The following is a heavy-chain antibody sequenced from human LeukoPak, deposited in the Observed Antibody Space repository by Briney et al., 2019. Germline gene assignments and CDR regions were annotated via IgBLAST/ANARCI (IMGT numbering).Heavy chain of an antibody. D-gene: IGHD2-2*01. CDR3: ARDLACSSTSCTDTV. V-gene: IGHV1-18*01. Sequence: ASVKVSCKASGYTFTSYGISWVRQAPGQGLEWMGWISAYNGNTNCAQKLQGRVTMTRDTSTSTVYMELSSLRSEDTAVYYCARDLACSSTSCTDTVWGQGTTVTVSS. CDR2: ISAYNGNT. CDR1: GYTFTSYG. J-gene: IGHJ6*02.